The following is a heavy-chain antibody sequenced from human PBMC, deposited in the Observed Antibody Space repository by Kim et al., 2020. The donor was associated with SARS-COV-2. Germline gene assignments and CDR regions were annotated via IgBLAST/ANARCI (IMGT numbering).Heavy chain of an antibody. V-gene: IGHV3-15*01. J-gene: IGHJ4*02. CDR2: TDGGKT. Sequence: TDGGKTDYAAPVKGRFTSSRDDSKNTLYLQMNSLKTEDTAVYYCTTDLKGWGQGTLVTVSS. CDR3: TTDLKG.